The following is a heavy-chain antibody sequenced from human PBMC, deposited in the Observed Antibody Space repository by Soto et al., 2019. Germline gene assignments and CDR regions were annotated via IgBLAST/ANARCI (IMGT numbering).Heavy chain of an antibody. D-gene: IGHD2-8*02. J-gene: IGHJ4*02. CDR2: INHSGST. CDR1: GGSFSGYY. CDR3: ARDKITGLFDY. Sequence: QVQLQQWGAGLLKPSETLSLTCAVYGGSFSGYYWTWIRQPPGTGLEWIGEINHSGSTNYNPSLRSRVTISVDTSKNLFSLNLSSVTAADTAVYYCARDKITGLFDYWGQGTLVTGSS. V-gene: IGHV4-34*01.